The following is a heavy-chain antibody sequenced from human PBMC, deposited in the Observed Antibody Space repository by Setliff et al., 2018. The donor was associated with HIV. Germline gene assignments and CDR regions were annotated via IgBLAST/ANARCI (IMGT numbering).Heavy chain of an antibody. CDR1: GGSIISYPNY. D-gene: IGHD5-18*01. J-gene: IGHJ4*02. Sequence: TLSLPCTVPGGSIISYPNYWGWIRQPPGKGLEWLAGIRHTGGTYYYPWDTYYNPSLKSRVTISVETSKNQFSLKLSSVTAADTAVYYCARDAERGYSYGYDYWGQGTLVTVSS. V-gene: IGHV4-39*02. CDR3: ARDAERGYSYGYDY. CDR2: IRHTGGT.